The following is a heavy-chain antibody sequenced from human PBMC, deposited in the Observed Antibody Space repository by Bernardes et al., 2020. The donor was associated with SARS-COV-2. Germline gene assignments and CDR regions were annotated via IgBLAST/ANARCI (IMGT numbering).Heavy chain of an antibody. D-gene: IGHD4-17*01. CDR2: MSHDGSNK. J-gene: IGHJ4*02. V-gene: IGHV3-30-3*01. CDR1: GFTFSSYA. Sequence: GGFLRLSCAASGFTFSSYAMHWVRQAPGKGLEWVAVMSHDGSNKYYADSVKGRFTISRDNSKNTLYLQMNSLRAEETAVYYCAREVATTGGYFDYWGQGTLVTVSS. CDR3: AREVATTGGYFDY.